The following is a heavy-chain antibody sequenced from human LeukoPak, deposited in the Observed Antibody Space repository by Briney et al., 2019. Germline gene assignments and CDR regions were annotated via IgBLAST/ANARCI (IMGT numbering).Heavy chain of an antibody. CDR2: IYYSGST. CDR3: ARDLKNSSGYYLDAFDI. D-gene: IGHD3-22*01. Sequence: SETLSLTCTVSGGSISSYYWSWIRQPPGKGLEWIGYIYYSGSTNYNPSLKSRVTISVDTSKNQFSLKLSSVTAADTAVYYCARDLKNSSGYYLDAFDIWGQGTTVTVSS. V-gene: IGHV4-59*12. CDR1: GGSISSYY. J-gene: IGHJ3*02.